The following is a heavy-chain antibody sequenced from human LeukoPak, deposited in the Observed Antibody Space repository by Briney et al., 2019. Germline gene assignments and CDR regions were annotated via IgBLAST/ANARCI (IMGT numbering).Heavy chain of an antibody. D-gene: IGHD3-22*01. CDR1: GGSFSGYY. CDR2: TNHSGST. CDR3: ATWGYYDGSGYYYSLDY. Sequence: SETLSLTCAVYGGSFSGYYWSWIRQPPGKGLEWIGETNHSGSTNYNPSLKSRVTISVDTSKNQFSLKLSSVTAADTAVYYCATWGYYDGSGYYYSLDYWGQGTLVTVSS. J-gene: IGHJ4*02. V-gene: IGHV4-34*01.